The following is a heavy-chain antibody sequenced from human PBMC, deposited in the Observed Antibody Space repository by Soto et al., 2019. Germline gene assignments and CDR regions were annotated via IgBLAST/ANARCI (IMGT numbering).Heavy chain of an antibody. J-gene: IGHJ3*02. CDR2: ISAYIGII. Sequence: ASVKVSCKTSGYTFTTFDISWVRQAPGQGLEWIRWISAYIGIINYVQSFQCRVNMTTVSSTSTAYMELSSLRFDDTAVYYCASFSGVSFLVAFDIGG. CDR3: ASFSGVSFLVAFDI. V-gene: IGHV1-18*01. CDR1: GYTFTTFD. D-gene: IGHD2-15*01.